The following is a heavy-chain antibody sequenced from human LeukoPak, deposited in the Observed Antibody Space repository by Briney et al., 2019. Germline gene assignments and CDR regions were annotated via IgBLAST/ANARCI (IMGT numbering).Heavy chain of an antibody. D-gene: IGHD1-26*01. CDR1: GYTFNGYY. V-gene: IGHV1-2*02. J-gene: IGHJ6*03. CDR2: INPNSGGT. CDR3: ARGMEPYYYMDV. Sequence: ASVKVSCKASGYTFNGYYMHWVRQAPGQGLEWMGWINPNSGGTNYAQQFQGRVTMTRDTSISTAYMELSRLRSADPAVYYCARGMEPYYYMDVWGKGTTVTVSS.